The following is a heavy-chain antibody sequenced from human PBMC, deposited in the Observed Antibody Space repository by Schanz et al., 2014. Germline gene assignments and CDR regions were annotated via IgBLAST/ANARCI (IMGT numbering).Heavy chain of an antibody. CDR2: INPSGGGT. CDR3: ARGRTFDY. CDR1: GDTFSKYN. V-gene: IGHV1-46*01. Sequence: QLQLVQSGPEVKKPGSSVKVSCQAFGDTFSKYNIMWVRQVPGQGLEWMGIINPSGGGTSYALRFQDRVTVTRDTSRSTVYMELSSLRSEDTAVYYCARGRTFDYWGQGTLXTVSS. J-gene: IGHJ4*02.